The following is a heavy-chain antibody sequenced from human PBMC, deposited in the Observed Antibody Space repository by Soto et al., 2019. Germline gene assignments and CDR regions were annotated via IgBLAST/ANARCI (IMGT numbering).Heavy chain of an antibody. CDR2: IIPILGIA. CDR3: ARDRVGDCSSTSCYADYYYYMDV. Sequence: GASVKVSCKASGGTFSSYTISWVRQAPGQGLEWMGRIIPILGIANYAQKFQGRVTITADKSTSTAYMELSSLRSEDTAAYYCARDRVGDCSSTSCYADYYYYMDVWGKGTTVTVSS. CDR1: GGTFSSYT. J-gene: IGHJ6*03. D-gene: IGHD2-2*01. V-gene: IGHV1-69*04.